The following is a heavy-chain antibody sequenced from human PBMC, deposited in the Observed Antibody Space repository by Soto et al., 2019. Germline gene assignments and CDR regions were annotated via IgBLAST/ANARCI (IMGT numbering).Heavy chain of an antibody. V-gene: IGHV4-4*02. J-gene: IGHJ5*02. CDR3: GREGGETWDYEAS. CDR1: GYSISSNSW. Sequence: SETLSLTCAVSGYSISSNSWWSWVRQPPGKGLEWIGEIYHNGSTNYKSSLKSRVIIKLDKSKNQFSLKMISVTAADTAVYHCGREGGETWDYEASWGQGTPVTVSS. D-gene: IGHD1-7*01. CDR2: IYHNGST.